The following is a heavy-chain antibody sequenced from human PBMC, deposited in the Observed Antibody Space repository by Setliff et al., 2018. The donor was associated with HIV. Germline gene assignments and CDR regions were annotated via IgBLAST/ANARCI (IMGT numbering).Heavy chain of an antibody. Sequence: SLRLSCVGSGFKFSDYVMHWVRQAPGKGLEWVAVMSYNEKNKDYGDSVKGRFIISRDNSKNTLELQINSLRPDDTGVYFCTRATYFSFWGGDFYGMDAWGQGTTVTVSS. V-gene: IGHV3-30*03. CDR2: MSYNEKNK. CDR1: GFKFSDYV. J-gene: IGHJ6*02. CDR3: TRATYFSFWGGDFYGMDA. D-gene: IGHD3-16*01.